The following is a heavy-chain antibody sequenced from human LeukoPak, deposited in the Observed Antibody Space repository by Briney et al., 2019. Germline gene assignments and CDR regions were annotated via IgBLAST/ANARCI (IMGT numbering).Heavy chain of an antibody. CDR2: INPSGGST. J-gene: IGHJ4*02. D-gene: IGHD3-22*01. V-gene: IGHV1-46*01. CDR3: ARTSYYDGAGYFDY. Sequence: ASVPETCKACGYTFTSYLIHWVRQAPGQGLEWMGIINPSGGSTSYAQKFQGRVTMTRDTSTSTVYMELSSLRSDDTAVYYCARTSYYDGAGYFDYWGAGDPGSVSS. CDR1: GYTFTSYL.